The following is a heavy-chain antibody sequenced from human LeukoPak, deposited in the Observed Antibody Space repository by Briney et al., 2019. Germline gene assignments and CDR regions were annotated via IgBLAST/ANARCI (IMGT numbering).Heavy chain of an antibody. CDR1: GFTFSSYE. J-gene: IGHJ3*01. CDR2: ISSSGSTI. Sequence: GGSLRLSCAASGFTFSSYEMNWVRQAPGKGLEWVSYISSSGSTIYYADSVKGRFTISRDNAKNSLYLQMNSLRDEDTAVYYCVRILYGSGSYGAFDLWGQGTMVTVSS. CDR3: VRILYGSGSYGAFDL. D-gene: IGHD3-10*01. V-gene: IGHV3-48*03.